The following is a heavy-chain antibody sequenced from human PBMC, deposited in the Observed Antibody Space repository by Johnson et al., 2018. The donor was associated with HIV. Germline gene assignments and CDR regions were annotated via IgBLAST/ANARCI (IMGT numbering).Heavy chain of an antibody. CDR2: ISWNSGSI. CDR1: GFTFDDYA. D-gene: IGHD3-3*01. J-gene: IGHJ3*02. Sequence: VQLVESGGGLVQPGRSLRLSCAASGFTFDDYAMHWVRQAPGKGLEWVSGISWNSGSIGYADSVKGRFTISSDNAKNSLYLQMNSLRAEDTALYYCAKDIGYNFLSGYYKHGDGPPHAFDIWGQGTMVTVSS. V-gene: IGHV3-9*01. CDR3: AKDIGYNFLSGYYKHGDGPPHAFDI.